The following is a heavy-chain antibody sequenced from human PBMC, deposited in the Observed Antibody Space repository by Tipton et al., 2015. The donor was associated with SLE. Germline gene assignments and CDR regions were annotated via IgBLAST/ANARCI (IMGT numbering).Heavy chain of an antibody. J-gene: IGHJ4*02. CDR3: ASWRRENYFDY. CDR1: GGSISSGGYY. Sequence: TLSLTCTVSGGSISSGGYYWSWIRQHPGKGLEWIGYIYYSGSTNYNPSLKSRVTISVDTSKNQFSLKLSSVTAADTAVYYCASWRRENYFDYWGQGTLVTVSS. V-gene: IGHV4-61*08. CDR2: IYYSGST.